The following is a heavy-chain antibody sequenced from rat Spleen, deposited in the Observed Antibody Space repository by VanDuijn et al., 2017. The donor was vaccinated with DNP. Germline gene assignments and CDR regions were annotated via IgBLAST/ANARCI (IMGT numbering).Heavy chain of an antibody. D-gene: IGHD1-11*01. CDR3: ARWAGGYENYFDY. Sequence: EVQLQESGPGLVKPSQSLSLTCSVTGYSITGNYWGWIRKFPGNKMEWIGHISYSGSTTYNPSLKSRITITRDTSKNQFFLQLNSVTTEDTATYYCARWAGGYENYFDYWGQGVMVTVSS. J-gene: IGHJ2*01. V-gene: IGHV3-1*01. CDR1: GYSITGNY. CDR2: ISYSGST.